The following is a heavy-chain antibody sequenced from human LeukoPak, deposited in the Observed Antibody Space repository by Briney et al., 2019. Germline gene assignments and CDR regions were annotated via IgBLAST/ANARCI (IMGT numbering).Heavy chain of an antibody. Sequence: GGSLRLSCAASGFTFSSYAMSWVRQAPGKGLEWVSAISGSGGSTYYADSVKGRFTISRDNSKNTLYLQMNSLRAEDTAVYYCAKEPALPPDTIFGEVIPNYYYYYMDVWGKGTTVTVSS. J-gene: IGHJ6*03. D-gene: IGHD3-3*01. CDR1: GFTFSSYA. CDR3: AKEPALPPDTIFGEVIPNYYYYYMDV. V-gene: IGHV3-23*01. CDR2: ISGSGGST.